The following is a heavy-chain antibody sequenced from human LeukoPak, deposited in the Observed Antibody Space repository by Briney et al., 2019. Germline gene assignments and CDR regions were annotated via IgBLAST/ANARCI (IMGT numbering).Heavy chain of an antibody. V-gene: IGHV1-69*13. CDR3: ALRRAMSLLIDY. J-gene: IGHJ4*02. CDR1: GYTFSGYQ. CDR2: IIPIFGTA. D-gene: IGHD5-18*01. Sequence: ASVKVSCKASGYTFSGYQVHWLRQAPGQGLEWMGGIIPIFGTANHAQKFQGRVTITADESTSTAYMELSSLRSEDTAVYYCALRRAMSLLIDYWGQGTLVTVSS.